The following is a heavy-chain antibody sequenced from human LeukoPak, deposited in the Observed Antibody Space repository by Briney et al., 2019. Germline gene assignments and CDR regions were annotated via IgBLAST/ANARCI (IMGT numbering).Heavy chain of an antibody. D-gene: IGHD4-11*01. CDR1: GGSFSGYY. J-gene: IGHJ4*02. CDR3: ARGQRASKSFDY. Sequence: SETPSLTCAVYGGSFSGYYWSWIRQPPGKGLEWIGEINHSGSTNYNPSLKSRVTISVDTSKNQFSLKLSSVTAADTAVYYCARGQRASKSFDYWGQGTLVTVSS. CDR2: INHSGST. V-gene: IGHV4-34*01.